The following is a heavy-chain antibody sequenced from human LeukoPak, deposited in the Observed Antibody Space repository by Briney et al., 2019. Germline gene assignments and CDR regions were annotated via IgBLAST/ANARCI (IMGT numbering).Heavy chain of an antibody. CDR1: GYTFTSYG. CDR3: ASEGGGDYVWGSYRYEDT. D-gene: IGHD3-16*02. Sequence: ASVKVSCKASGYTFTSYGISWVRQAPGQGLEWMGWISAYNGNTNYAQKLQGRITMSTDTSTSTAYMELRSLRSDDTAVYYCASEGGGDYVWGSYRYEDTWGQGTLVTVSS. J-gene: IGHJ5*02. CDR2: ISAYNGNT. V-gene: IGHV1-18*01.